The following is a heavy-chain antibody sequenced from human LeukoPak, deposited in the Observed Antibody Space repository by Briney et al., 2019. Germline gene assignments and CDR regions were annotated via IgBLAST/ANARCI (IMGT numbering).Heavy chain of an antibody. CDR2: IYTSGST. V-gene: IGHV4-4*07. CDR1: GGSISSYY. J-gene: IGHJ4*02. D-gene: IGHD6-13*01. Sequence: SETLSLTCTVSGGSISSYYWSWIRQPAGKGLEWIGGIYTSGSTNYNPSLKSRVTMSVDTSKNQFSLKLSSVTAADTAVYYCARDRIAAAGTSYYFDYWGQGTLVTVSS. CDR3: ARDRIAAAGTSYYFDY.